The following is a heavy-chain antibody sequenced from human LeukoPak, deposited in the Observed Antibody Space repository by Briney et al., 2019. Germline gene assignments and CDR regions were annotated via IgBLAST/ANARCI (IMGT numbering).Heavy chain of an antibody. D-gene: IGHD2-8*01. V-gene: IGHV2-70*12. J-gene: IGHJ4*02. CDR1: GFSLSTSGMR. CDR3: AHSLEGLMVYAALFDY. Sequence: SGPTLVKPTQTLTLTCTFSGFSLSTSGMRVSWIRQPPGKALEWLARIDWDDDKFYSTSLKTRLTISKDTSKNQVVLTMTNMDPVDTATYYCAHSLEGLMVYAALFDYWGQGTLVTVSS. CDR2: IDWDDDK.